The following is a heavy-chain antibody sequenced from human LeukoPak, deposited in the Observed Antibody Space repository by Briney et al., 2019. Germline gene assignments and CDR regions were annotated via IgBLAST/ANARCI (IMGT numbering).Heavy chain of an antibody. CDR3: ARPYYYDSRIDP. J-gene: IGHJ5*02. V-gene: IGHV4-30-4*01. Sequence: PSQTLSFTCTVSGGSISSGDYYWSWIRQPPGKGLEWIAYMYYSGSTYYNPSLKSRVTMSADTSKNQLSLKLSSVTAADTAAYYCARPYYYDSRIDPWGQGILVTVSS. CDR2: MYYSGST. CDR1: GGSISSGDYY. D-gene: IGHD3-22*01.